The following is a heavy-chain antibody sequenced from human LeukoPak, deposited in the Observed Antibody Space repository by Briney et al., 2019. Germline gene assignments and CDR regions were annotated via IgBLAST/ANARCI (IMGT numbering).Heavy chain of an antibody. D-gene: IGHD3-10*01. CDR1: GFTFSSYA. V-gene: IGHV3-23*01. CDR2: SSGSGGNN. Sequence: GGSLRLSCVASGFTFSSYAMSWVRQAPGKGLEWVSVSSGSGGNNYYADSVKGRFTISRDNSKNTLYLQMNSLSAEDTAVYYCAKGYYGSGTYGYYFDYWGQGSLVTVSS. J-gene: IGHJ4*02. CDR3: AKGYYGSGTYGYYFDY.